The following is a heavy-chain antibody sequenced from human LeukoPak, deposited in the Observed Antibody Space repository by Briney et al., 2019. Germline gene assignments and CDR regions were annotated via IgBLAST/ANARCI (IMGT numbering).Heavy chain of an antibody. V-gene: IGHV3-7*03. J-gene: IGHJ2*01. CDR1: GFTFSTYW. CDR3: ARKFTGTTANWYFDH. CDR2: FAHDGSET. D-gene: IGHD1-7*01. Sequence: GGSLRLSCAASGFTFSTYWMTWVRQAPGQGLDWVANFAHDGSETYYVDSVKGRFTISRDNAKNSLYLQMNSLRAEDTAVYYCARKFTGTTANWYFDHWGRGTLVTVSS.